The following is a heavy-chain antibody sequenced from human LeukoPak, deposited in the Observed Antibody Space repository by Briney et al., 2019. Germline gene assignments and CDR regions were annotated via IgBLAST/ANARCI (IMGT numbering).Heavy chain of an antibody. V-gene: IGHV3-7*05. CDR1: GFTFSSYW. Sequence: GGSLRLSCAASGFTFSSYWMSWVRQAPGKGLEWVANIKQDGSDKYYVDSVKGRFTISRDNAKNSLYLQMNSLRAEDTALYYCARDYDSSGYSDAFDIWGQGTMVTVSS. J-gene: IGHJ3*02. D-gene: IGHD3-22*01. CDR3: ARDYDSSGYSDAFDI. CDR2: IKQDGSDK.